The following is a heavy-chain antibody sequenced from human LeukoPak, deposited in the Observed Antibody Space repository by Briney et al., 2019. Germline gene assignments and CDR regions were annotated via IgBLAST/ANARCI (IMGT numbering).Heavy chain of an antibody. Sequence: SGPALVKPTQTLTLTCTFSGFSLSTSGMCVSWIRQPPGKALEWLARIDWDDDKYYSTSLKTRLTISKDTSKHQVVLTMTNMDPVDTATYYCARIRYDSSGYPPNFDYWGQGTLVTVSS. CDR2: IDWDDDK. J-gene: IGHJ4*02. CDR3: ARIRYDSSGYPPNFDY. V-gene: IGHV2-70*11. D-gene: IGHD3-22*01. CDR1: GFSLSTSGMC.